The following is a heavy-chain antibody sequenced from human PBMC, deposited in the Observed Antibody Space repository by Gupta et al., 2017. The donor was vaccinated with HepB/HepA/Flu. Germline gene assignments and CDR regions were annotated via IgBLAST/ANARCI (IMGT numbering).Heavy chain of an antibody. D-gene: IGHD1-1*01. CDR2: ITSNSKNI. J-gene: IGHJ6*02. Sequence: EVQLLESGGGLVHPGGSLRLSCVISGFTFTDYAMTWVRQTPGKGLEWISSITSNSKNIYYADSVKGRFTISRDNSKNTLLLQMNSLRVEDTAVYYCAKDWVKNWKDFDHYYVMDVWGQGTTVTVSS. CDR3: AKDWVKNWKDFDHYYVMDV. V-gene: IGHV3-23*01. CDR1: GFTFTDYA.